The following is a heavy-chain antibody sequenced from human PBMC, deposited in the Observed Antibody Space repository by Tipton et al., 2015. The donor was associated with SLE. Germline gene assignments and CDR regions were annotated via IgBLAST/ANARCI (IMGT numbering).Heavy chain of an antibody. V-gene: IGHV4-59*12. Sequence: TLSLTCTVSGGSISTYYWSWSRQPPKQGLEWIGWIYHTGSTDYNPSLKSRATLSVDTSKNQFSLKLSSVSAADTAVYYCVRGPKDVWGQGATVTVSS. J-gene: IGHJ6*02. CDR2: IYHTGST. CDR3: VRGPKDV. CDR1: GGSISTYY.